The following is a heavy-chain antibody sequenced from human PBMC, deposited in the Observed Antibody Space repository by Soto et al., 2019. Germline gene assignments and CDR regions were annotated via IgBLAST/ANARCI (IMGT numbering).Heavy chain of an antibody. CDR2: IYYSGST. CDR1: GGSISSYY. Sequence: PSETLSLTCTVSGGSISSYYWSWIRQPPGKGLEWIGYIYYSGSTNYNPSLKSRVTISVDASKNQFSLKLSSVTAADTAVYYCAREGTYCGGDCQGYYFDYWGQGTLVTVSS. D-gene: IGHD2-21*02. J-gene: IGHJ4*02. V-gene: IGHV4-59*01. CDR3: AREGTYCGGDCQGYYFDY.